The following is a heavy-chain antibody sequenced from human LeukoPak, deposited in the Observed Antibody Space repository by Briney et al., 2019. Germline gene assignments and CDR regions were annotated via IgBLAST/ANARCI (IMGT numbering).Heavy chain of an antibody. CDR2: ITGSGAGT. Sequence: PGGSLRLSCAASGFTFNSYIIRWVRQAPGKGLECVSGITGSGAGTYYADSVKGRFTISRDNSKNTVYLQMNSLRAEDTAVYYRVKVQLVYFNMDVWGQGTTVTVSS. J-gene: IGHJ6*02. CDR1: GFTFNSYI. V-gene: IGHV3-23*01. D-gene: IGHD2/OR15-2a*01. CDR3: VKVQLVYFNMDV.